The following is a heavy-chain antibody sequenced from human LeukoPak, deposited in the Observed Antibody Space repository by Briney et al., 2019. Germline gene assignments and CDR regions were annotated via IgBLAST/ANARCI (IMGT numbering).Heavy chain of an antibody. CDR1: GYTFTSYG. CDR3: ARDPPEYSSSSRDDY. CDR2: INAYNGNT. J-gene: IGHJ4*02. D-gene: IGHD6-6*01. V-gene: IGHV1-18*01. Sequence: GASVKVSCKASGYTFTSYGISWVRQAPGQGLEWMGWINAYNGNTNYAQKLQGRVTMTTDTSTSTAYMELRSLRSDDTAVYYCARDPPEYSSSSRDDYWGQGTLVTVSS.